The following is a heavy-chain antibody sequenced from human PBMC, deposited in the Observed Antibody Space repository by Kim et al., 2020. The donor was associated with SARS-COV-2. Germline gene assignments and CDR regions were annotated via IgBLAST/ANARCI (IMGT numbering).Heavy chain of an antibody. CDR2: ITTDGSGT. Sequence: GGSLRLSCAASGFTFSTFYMHWVRQAPGRGLVWVSRITTDGSGTSYADSVKGRFIISRDNAKNTVYLQMNSLRAEDTAVYYCASGNPAYSFGYWGQGTLVTVSS. D-gene: IGHD2-21*01. V-gene: IGHV3-74*01. CDR1: GFTFSTFY. J-gene: IGHJ4*02. CDR3: ASGNPAYSFGY.